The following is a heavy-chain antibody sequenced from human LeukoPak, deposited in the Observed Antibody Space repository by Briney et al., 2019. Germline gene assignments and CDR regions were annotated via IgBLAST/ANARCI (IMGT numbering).Heavy chain of an antibody. D-gene: IGHD2-8*01. Sequence: SETLSLTCTVPGGSISSYYWSWIRQPPGKGLEWIGYIYYSGSTNYNPSLKSRVTISVDTSKNQFSLKLSSVTAADTAVYYCARGDLYASYYFDYWGQGTLVTVSS. CDR2: IYYSGST. V-gene: IGHV4-59*01. CDR3: ARGDLYASYYFDY. CDR1: GGSISSYY. J-gene: IGHJ4*02.